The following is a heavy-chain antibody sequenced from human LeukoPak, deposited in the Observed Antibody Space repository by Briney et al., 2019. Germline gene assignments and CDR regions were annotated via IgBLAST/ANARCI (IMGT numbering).Heavy chain of an antibody. Sequence: KPSETLSLTCTVSGGSLSSRSYYWGWIRQPPGKGLEWIGSIYYSGSTYYNPSLKSRVTISVDTSKNQFSLKLSSVTAADTAVYYCARRVVAARPFDYWGQGTLVTVSS. CDR1: GGSLSSRSYY. D-gene: IGHD6-6*01. J-gene: IGHJ4*02. CDR2: IYYSGST. CDR3: ARRVVAARPFDY. V-gene: IGHV4-39*01.